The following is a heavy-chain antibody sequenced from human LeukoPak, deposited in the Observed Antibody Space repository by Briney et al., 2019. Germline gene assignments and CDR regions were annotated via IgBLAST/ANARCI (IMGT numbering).Heavy chain of an antibody. Sequence: PSETLSLTCTVSGGSISSSSYYWGWIRQPPGKGLEWIGSIYYSGSTYYNPSLKSRVTISVDTSKNQFSLKLSSVTAADTAVYYCARTYDSSGYYYVWVFDYWGQGTLVTVSS. V-gene: IGHV4-39*01. J-gene: IGHJ4*02. CDR2: IYYSGST. D-gene: IGHD3-22*01. CDR1: GGSISSSSYY. CDR3: ARTYDSSGYYYVWVFDY.